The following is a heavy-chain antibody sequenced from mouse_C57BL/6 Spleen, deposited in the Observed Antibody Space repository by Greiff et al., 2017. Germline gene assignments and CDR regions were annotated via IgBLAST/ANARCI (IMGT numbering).Heavy chain of an antibody. J-gene: IGHJ3*01. CDR3: TPNWSWFAY. CDR1: GFTFSDAW. V-gene: IGHV6-6*01. CDR2: IRNNANNHAT. D-gene: IGHD4-1*01. Sequence: EVMLVEPGGGLVQPGGSMKLSCAASGFTFSDAWMDWVRQSPEKGLEWVAEIRNNANNHATYYAESVKGRFTISRDDSKCSVYVQMNSLRAKDTGIYYCTPNWSWFAYWGQGTLVTVSA.